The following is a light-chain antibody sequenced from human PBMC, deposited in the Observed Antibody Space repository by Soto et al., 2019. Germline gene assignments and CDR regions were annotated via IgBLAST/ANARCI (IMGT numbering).Light chain of an antibody. Sequence: EIVMTQSPLTLPVTPGEPASISCRSSQSPLYNNTYNYLDWYVQKPGQSPQLLIYLASNRASGVPDRFSGSGSGTDFTLQISRVEAEDVGVYYCMQALQTIACGQGTRLAIK. J-gene: IGKJ5*01. CDR2: LAS. CDR1: QSPLYNNTYNY. V-gene: IGKV2-28*01. CDR3: MQALQTIA.